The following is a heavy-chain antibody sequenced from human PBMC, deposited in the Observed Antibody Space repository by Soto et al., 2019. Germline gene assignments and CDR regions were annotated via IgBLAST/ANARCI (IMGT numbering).Heavy chain of an antibody. D-gene: IGHD3-3*01. V-gene: IGHV2-5*01. CDR2: IYWNDDK. Sequence: QITLKESGPTLVKPTQTLTLTCTFSGFSLSTSGVGVGWIRQPPGKALEWLALIYWNDDKRYSPSLKSRLTITKDTSKNQVVLTMTNMDPVDTATYYCAHSADYDFWSGNWFDPWGQGTLVTVSS. J-gene: IGHJ5*02. CDR3: AHSADYDFWSGNWFDP. CDR1: GFSLSTSGVG.